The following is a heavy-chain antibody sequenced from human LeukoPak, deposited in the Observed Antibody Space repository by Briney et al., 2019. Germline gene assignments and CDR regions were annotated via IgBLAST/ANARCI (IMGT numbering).Heavy chain of an antibody. Sequence: SETLSLTCAVSGGSISSGGYYWSWIRQHPGKGLEWIGYIYYSGSTYYNPSLKSRVTISVDTSKNQFSLKLSSVTAADTAVYYCAREYITMVRGVITGGWFDPWGQGTLVTVSS. J-gene: IGHJ5*02. CDR1: GGSISSGGYY. CDR2: IYYSGST. CDR3: AREYITMVRGVITGGWFDP. D-gene: IGHD3-10*01. V-gene: IGHV4-31*11.